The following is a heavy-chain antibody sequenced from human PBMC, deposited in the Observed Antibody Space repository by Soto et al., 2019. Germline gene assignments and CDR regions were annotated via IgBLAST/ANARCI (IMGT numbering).Heavy chain of an antibody. CDR3: TVEKQQLVPWGYDAFDI. Sequence: GGSLIPSCAASGFTFSGSAMHWVRQASGKGLEWVGRIRSKANSYATAYAASVKGRFTISRDDSKNTAYLQMNSLKTEDTAVYYCTVEKQQLVPWGYDAFDIWGQGTMVTVSS. D-gene: IGHD6-13*01. CDR2: IRSKANSYAT. CDR1: GFTFSGSA. V-gene: IGHV3-73*01. J-gene: IGHJ3*02.